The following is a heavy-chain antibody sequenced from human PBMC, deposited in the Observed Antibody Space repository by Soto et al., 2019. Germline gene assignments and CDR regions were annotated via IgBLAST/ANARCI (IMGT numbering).Heavy chain of an antibody. CDR1: GFIFTSYD. Sequence: QVQLVESGGHVVQPGRSLRLSCAASGFIFTSYDMHWVRQAPGKGLEWMALILHDGSAEYYADSVKGRFTISGDNSKNTLYLQMNSLTAEDTSVYYCARSRDGYSFYFYYGMDGWGQGTTVTVSS. D-gene: IGHD4-4*01. V-gene: IGHV3-30*03. J-gene: IGHJ6*02. CDR2: ILHDGSAE. CDR3: ARSRDGYSFYFYYGMDG.